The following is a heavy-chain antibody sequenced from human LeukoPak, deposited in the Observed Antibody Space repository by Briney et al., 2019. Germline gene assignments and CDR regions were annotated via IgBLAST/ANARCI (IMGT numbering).Heavy chain of an antibody. Sequence: ASVKVSCKTSGYTFTTHNIHWVRQPPGQGLEWMAWISTYNGATNDALQGRVTMTIDTSTSTAYMELWSLTSDDTAFYYCARESKSGYSDYWGQGTLVTVSS. V-gene: IGHV1-18*04. CDR3: ARESKSGYSDY. CDR1: GYTFTTHN. CDR2: ISTYNGAT. J-gene: IGHJ4*02. D-gene: IGHD3-3*01.